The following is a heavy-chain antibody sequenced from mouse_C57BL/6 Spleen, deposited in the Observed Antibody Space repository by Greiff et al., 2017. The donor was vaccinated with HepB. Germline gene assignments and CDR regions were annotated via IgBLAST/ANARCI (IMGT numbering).Heavy chain of an antibody. CDR2: IDPSDSYT. J-gene: IGHJ3*01. CDR1: GYTFTSYW. V-gene: IGHV1-69*01. CDR3: ARSGETGTDWFDY. D-gene: IGHD4-1*01. Sequence: QVQLQQPGAELVMPGASVKLSCKASGYTFTSYWMHWVKQRPGQGLEWIGEIDPSDSYTNYNQKFKGKSTLTVDKSSSTAYMQLSSLTSEDSAVYYCARSGETGTDWFDYWGQGTLVTVAA.